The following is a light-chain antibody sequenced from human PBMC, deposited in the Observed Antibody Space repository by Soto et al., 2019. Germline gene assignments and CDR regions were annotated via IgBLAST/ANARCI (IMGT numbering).Light chain of an antibody. J-gene: IGKJ2*01. V-gene: IGKV3-11*01. CDR3: QQRSNWPRYS. CDR1: QSVSSY. Sequence: EIVLTQSPATLSLSPGERATLSCRASQSVSSYLAWYQQKPGQAPRLLIYDASNRATGIPARFSGSGSRTDFTLTISSLEPEVFAVYYCQQRSNWPRYSFGQGTKLEIK. CDR2: DAS.